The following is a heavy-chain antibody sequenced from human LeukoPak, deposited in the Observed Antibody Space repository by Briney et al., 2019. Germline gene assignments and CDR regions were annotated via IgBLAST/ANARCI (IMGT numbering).Heavy chain of an antibody. J-gene: IGHJ4*02. Sequence: SETLSLTCTVSGGSISSYYWSWIRQPPGKGLEWIGYIYYSGSTNYNPSLKSRVTISVDTSKNQFSLKLSSVTAADTAVYYCARMYSGSYYFDCWGQGTLVTVSS. D-gene: IGHD1-26*01. CDR3: ARMYSGSYYFDC. CDR2: IYYSGST. V-gene: IGHV4-59*08. CDR1: GGSISSYY.